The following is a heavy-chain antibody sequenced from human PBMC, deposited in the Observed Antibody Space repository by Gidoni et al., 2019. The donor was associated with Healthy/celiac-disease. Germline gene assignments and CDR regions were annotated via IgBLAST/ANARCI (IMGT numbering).Heavy chain of an antibody. D-gene: IGHD4-17*01. V-gene: IGHV3-30*18. J-gene: IGHJ4*02. Sequence: QVPLVESGGGGVQPGRSLRLPCRASGCTCSSYGRHWVRQAPGKGLELVAVISYDGSNKYYADSVKGRFTISRDNSKNTLYLQMNSLRAEDTAVYYCAKEGVYGDYEGYFDYWGQGTLVTVSS. CDR3: AKEGVYGDYEGYFDY. CDR2: ISYDGSNK. CDR1: GCTCSSYG.